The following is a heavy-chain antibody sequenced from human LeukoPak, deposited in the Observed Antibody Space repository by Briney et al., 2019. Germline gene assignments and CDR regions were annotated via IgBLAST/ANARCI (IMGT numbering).Heavy chain of an antibody. Sequence: SETLSLTCTVSGGSISSYYWSWIRQPPGKGLEWIGYIYYSGSTNYNPSLKSRVTISVDTSKNQFSLKLSSVTAADTAVYYCARSPGYYYDSSGYLDWGQGTMVTVSS. CDR1: GGSISSYY. V-gene: IGHV4-59*01. CDR3: ARSPGYYYDSSGYLD. J-gene: IGHJ3*01. D-gene: IGHD3-22*01. CDR2: IYYSGST.